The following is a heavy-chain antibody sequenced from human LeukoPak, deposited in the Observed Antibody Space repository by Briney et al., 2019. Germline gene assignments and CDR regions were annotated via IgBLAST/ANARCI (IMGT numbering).Heavy chain of an antibody. CDR2: IASKTDGGAT. D-gene: IGHD3-10*01. V-gene: IGHV3-15*07. J-gene: IGHJ4*02. CDR1: GLTVTNAW. CDR3: TTGIRGD. Sequence: PGGSLRLSRSASGLTVTNAWMNWVRQAPGEGLDWVGRIASKTDGGATDYAAPVKGRFTISRDDSKNTLNLQMNSLKTEDTAVYYCTTGIRGDWGQGTLVTVSS.